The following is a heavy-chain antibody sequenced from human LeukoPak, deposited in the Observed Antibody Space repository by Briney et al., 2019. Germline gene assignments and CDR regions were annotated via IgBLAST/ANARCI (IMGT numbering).Heavy chain of an antibody. CDR2: IYYSGST. CDR1: GGSISSGDYY. CDR3: ARNGEEVGYADAFDI. V-gene: IGHV4-30-4*01. Sequence: PSQTLSLTCTVSGGSISSGDYYWRWIRQPPGKGLEWIGYIYYSGSTYYNPSLKSRVTISVDTSKSQFSLKLSSVTAADTAVYYCARNGEEVGYADAFDIWGQGTMVTVSS. J-gene: IGHJ3*02. D-gene: IGHD5-12*01.